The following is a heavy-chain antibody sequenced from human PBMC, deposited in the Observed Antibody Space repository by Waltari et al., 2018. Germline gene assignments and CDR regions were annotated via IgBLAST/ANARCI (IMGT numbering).Heavy chain of an antibody. CDR2: IIPIFGTA. V-gene: IGHV1-69*01. CDR3: ARGFSYDTSGYYYYY. D-gene: IGHD3-22*01. CDR1: GDTFNTHA. Sequence: QVQLMQSRAEVKKPGSSVKVSCKASGDTFNTHAISWVRQAPGQGLEWMGGIIPIFGTANYAQNFQGRITITADESTSTAYMELSSLRFEDTAIYYCARGFSYDTSGYYYYYWGQGTLVAVSS. J-gene: IGHJ4*02.